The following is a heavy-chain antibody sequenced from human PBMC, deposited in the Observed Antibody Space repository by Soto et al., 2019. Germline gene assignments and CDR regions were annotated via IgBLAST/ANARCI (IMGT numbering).Heavy chain of an antibody. CDR3: ARDPAGYCGGDCYPYYFDY. V-gene: IGHV1-3*01. CDR1: GYTFTSYA. Sequence: ASVKVSCKASGYTFTSYAMHWLRQAPGQRLEWMGWINAGNGNTKYSQKFQGRVTITRDTSASTAYMELSSLRSEDTAVYYCARDPAGYCGGDCYPYYFDYWGQGTLVTVSS. D-gene: IGHD2-21*01. J-gene: IGHJ4*02. CDR2: INAGNGNT.